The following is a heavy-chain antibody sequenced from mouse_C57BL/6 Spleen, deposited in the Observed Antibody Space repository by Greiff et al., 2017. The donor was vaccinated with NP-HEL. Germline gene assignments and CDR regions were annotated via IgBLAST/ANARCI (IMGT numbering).Heavy chain of an antibody. Sequence: QVQLQQSGAELVKPGASVKMSCKASGYTFTSYWITWVKQRPGQGLEWIGDIYPGSGSTNYNEKFKSKATLTVDTSSSTAYRQLSSLTSEDSAVYYCARKRVYYVGDDWGQGTTLTVSS. CDR1: GYTFTSYW. V-gene: IGHV1-55*01. D-gene: IGHD1-1*01. CDR3: ARKRVYYVGDD. CDR2: IYPGSGST. J-gene: IGHJ2*01.